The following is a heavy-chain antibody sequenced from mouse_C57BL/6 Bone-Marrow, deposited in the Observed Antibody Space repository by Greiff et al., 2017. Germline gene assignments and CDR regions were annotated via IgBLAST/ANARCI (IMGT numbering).Heavy chain of an antibody. J-gene: IGHJ2*01. V-gene: IGHV5-4*01. CDR1: GFTFSSYA. Sequence: EVQRVESGGGLVKPGGSLKLSCAASGFTFSSYAMSWVRQTPEKRLEWVATISDGGSYTFYPDNVKGRFTISRGNAKNNLYLQMSHLKSEDTAMYYCARQAIYDGYYVVDYWGEGTTLTVSS. CDR3: ARQAIYDGYYVVDY. D-gene: IGHD2-3*01. CDR2: ISDGGSYT.